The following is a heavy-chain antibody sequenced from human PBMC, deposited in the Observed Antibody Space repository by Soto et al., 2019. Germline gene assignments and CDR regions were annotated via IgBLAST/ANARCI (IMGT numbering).Heavy chain of an antibody. CDR2: SSYDGRET. CDR1: DFDFSSYG. Sequence: GGSLRLSCAASDFDFSSYGIHWVRQAPGRGLEWVAASSYDGRETFYADSAKGRFTVSKEMSKDTAFLQMNALRHEDTAVYFCARDSGWPILNFDNWGQGTPVTVSS. CDR3: ARDSGWPILNFDN. J-gene: IGHJ4*02. V-gene: IGHV3-30*03. D-gene: IGHD3-10*01.